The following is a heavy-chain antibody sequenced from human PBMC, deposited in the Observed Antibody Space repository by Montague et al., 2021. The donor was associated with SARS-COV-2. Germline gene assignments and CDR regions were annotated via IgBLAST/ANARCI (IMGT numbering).Heavy chain of an antibody. J-gene: IGHJ6*02. V-gene: IGHV4-34*01. CDR3: ARGPGVVIILAIYYYCGMDV. D-gene: IGHD3-3*01. Sequence: SETLSLTCAVYGGSFSGYYWSWIRQPPGKGLEWIGEINHSGSTNYNPSLKSRVTISVDTSKNQFSLKLSSVTAADTAMYYCARGPGVVIILAIYYYCGMDVWGQGTTVTVS. CDR2: INHSGST. CDR1: GGSFSGYY.